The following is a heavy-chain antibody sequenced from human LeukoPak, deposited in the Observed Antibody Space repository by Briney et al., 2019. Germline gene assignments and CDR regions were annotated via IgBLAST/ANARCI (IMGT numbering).Heavy chain of an antibody. CDR3: AKDGRRYCSGGSCQQKNWFDP. CDR1: GFTFSAFA. Sequence: GGSLRLSCAASGFTFSAFAMSWVRQAPGKGLEWVSAISGSGGSTYYADSVKGRFTISRDNSKNTLYLQMNSLRAEDTAVYYCAKDGRRYCSGGSCQQKNWFDPWGQGTLVTVSS. V-gene: IGHV3-23*01. D-gene: IGHD2-15*01. CDR2: ISGSGGST. J-gene: IGHJ5*02.